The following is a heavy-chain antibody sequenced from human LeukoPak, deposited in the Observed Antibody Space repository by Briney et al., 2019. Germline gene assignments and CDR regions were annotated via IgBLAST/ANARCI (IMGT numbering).Heavy chain of an antibody. CDR1: GGSISSGSYY. D-gene: IGHD5-24*01. CDR3: ARSNGYNPLYFRH. V-gene: IGHV4-61*02. CDR2: IYTSGST. Sequence: KASQTLSLTCTVSGGSISSGSYYWSWIRQPAGKGLEWIGRIYTSGSTNYNPSLKSRVTISVDTSKNQFSLKLSSVTAADTAVYYCARSNGYNPLYFRHWGQGTLVTVSS. J-gene: IGHJ1*01.